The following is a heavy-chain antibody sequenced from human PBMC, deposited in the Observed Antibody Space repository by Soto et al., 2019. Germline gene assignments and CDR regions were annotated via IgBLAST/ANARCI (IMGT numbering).Heavy chain of an antibody. CDR2: TYYRSKWYN. CDR3: AREEGYSYGPYYYYGMDV. J-gene: IGHJ6*02. D-gene: IGHD5-18*01. Sequence: SQTLSLTCAISGDSVSSNSAAWNWIRQSPSRGLEWLGRTYYRSKWYNDYAVSVKSRITINPDTSKNQFSLQLNSVTPEDTAVYYCAREEGYSYGPYYYYGMDVWGQGTTVTVSS. V-gene: IGHV6-1*01. CDR1: GDSVSSNSAA.